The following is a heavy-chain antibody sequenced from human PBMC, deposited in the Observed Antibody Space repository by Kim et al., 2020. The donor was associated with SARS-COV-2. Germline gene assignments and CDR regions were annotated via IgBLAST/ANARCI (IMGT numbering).Heavy chain of an antibody. CDR3: ASPTDYGDYGALIVGMDV. Sequence: SVKVSCKASGGTFSSYAISWVRQAPGQGLEWMGRIIPILGIANYAQKFQGRVTITADKSTSTAYMELSSLRSEDTAVYYCASPTDYGDYGALIVGMDVWGQGTTVTVSS. J-gene: IGHJ6*02. V-gene: IGHV1-69*04. D-gene: IGHD4-17*01. CDR2: IIPILGIA. CDR1: GGTFSSYA.